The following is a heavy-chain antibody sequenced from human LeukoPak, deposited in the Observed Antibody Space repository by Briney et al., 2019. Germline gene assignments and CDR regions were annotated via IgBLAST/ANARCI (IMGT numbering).Heavy chain of an antibody. D-gene: IGHD6-19*01. CDR3: ARVPGIAVAGSSYYMDV. CDR2: INHSGST. V-gene: IGHV4-34*01. Sequence: SETLSLTCAVYGGSFSGYYWSWIRQPPGKGLEWIGEINHSGSTNYNPSLKSRVTISVDTSKNQFSLKRSSVTAADTAVYYCARVPGIAVAGSSYYMDVWGKGTTVTVSS. J-gene: IGHJ6*03. CDR1: GGSFSGYY.